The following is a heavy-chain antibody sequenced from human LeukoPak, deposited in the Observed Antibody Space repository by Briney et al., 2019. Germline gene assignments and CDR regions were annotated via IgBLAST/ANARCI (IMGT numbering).Heavy chain of an antibody. J-gene: IGHJ5*02. CDR1: GFTFSNYA. V-gene: IGHV3-23*01. D-gene: IGHD5-12*01. CDR2: ISGSGDST. Sequence: GGSLRLSCTASGFTFSNYAMSWVRQAPGKGLEWVSAISGSGDSTYYADSVKGRFTISRDNLKNTLYLQTYSLRAEYTAVYYCAKEDIVARKFDPWGQGTLVTVSS. CDR3: AKEDIVARKFDP.